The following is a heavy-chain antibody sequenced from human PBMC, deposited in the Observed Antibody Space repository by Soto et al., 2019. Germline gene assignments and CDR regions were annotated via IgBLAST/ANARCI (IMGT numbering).Heavy chain of an antibody. CDR3: VRFGGAAAGPGDY. J-gene: IGHJ4*02. Sequence: EVQLVESGGGLVQPGGSLRLSCVASEFTFSSYEMNWVRQAPGKGLEWVSYISSSGTPIYYTDSVKGRFTVTRDNANESLYRQMNSLRAEDTDVYYCVRFGGAAAGPGDYWGQGTLVTESS. V-gene: IGHV3-48*03. D-gene: IGHD6-13*01. CDR1: EFTFSSYE. CDR2: ISSSGTPI.